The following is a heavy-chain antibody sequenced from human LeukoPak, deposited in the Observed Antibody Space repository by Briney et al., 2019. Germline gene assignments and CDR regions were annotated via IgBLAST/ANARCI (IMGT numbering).Heavy chain of an antibody. CDR3: ARIHRYCSGGACYVLDN. V-gene: IGHV4-59*02. J-gene: IGHJ4*02. Sequence: PSETLSLTCVVSGGSVSGYYWGWIRQPPGRGLEWIGYVYYSGSTNYNPSFKSRITISVDTSRNQFSLQLSSVTAADTAVYYCARIHRYCSGGACYVLDNWGQGTLVAVSS. D-gene: IGHD2-15*01. CDR2: VYYSGST. CDR1: GGSVSGYY.